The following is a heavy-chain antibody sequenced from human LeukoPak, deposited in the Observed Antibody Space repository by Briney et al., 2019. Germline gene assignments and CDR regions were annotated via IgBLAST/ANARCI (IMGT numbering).Heavy chain of an antibody. CDR2: IIPIFGTA. CDR1: GGTFSSYA. D-gene: IGHD3-22*01. V-gene: IGHV1-69*13. CDR3: ARTAYYYDSSGYSSNFDY. Sequence: SVKVSCKASGGTFSSYAISWVRQAPGQGLEWMGGIIPIFGTANYAQKFQGRVTITADDSTSTAYMELSSLRSEDTAVYYCARTAYYYDSSGYSSNFDYWGQGTLVTVSS. J-gene: IGHJ4*02.